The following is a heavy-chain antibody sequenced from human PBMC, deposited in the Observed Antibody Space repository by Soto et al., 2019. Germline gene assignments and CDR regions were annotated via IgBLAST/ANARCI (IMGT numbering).Heavy chain of an antibody. D-gene: IGHD3-16*01. CDR3: ARDPWAADY. J-gene: IGHJ4*02. CDR2: INHSGST. Sequence: SETLSLTCAVYGGSFSGYYWSWIRQPPGKGLEWIGEINHSGSTNYNPSLKSRVTISVDTSKNQFSLKLSSVTAADTAVYYCARDPWAADYWGQGTLVTVSS. V-gene: IGHV4-34*01. CDR1: GGSFSGYY.